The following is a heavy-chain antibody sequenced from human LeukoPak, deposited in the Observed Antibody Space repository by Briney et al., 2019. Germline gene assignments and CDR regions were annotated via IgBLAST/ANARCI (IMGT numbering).Heavy chain of an antibody. CDR1: GGSISSGGYY. D-gene: IGHD5-18*01. V-gene: IGHV4-31*03. CDR3: ARVGYSYGSDWFDP. Sequence: SQTLSLTCTVSGGSISSGGYYWSWIRQHPGKGLEWIGYIYYSGSTYYNPSLKSRVTISVDTSKNQFSLKLSSVTAADTAVYYCARVGYSYGSDWFDPWGQGTPVTVSS. J-gene: IGHJ5*02. CDR2: IYYSGST.